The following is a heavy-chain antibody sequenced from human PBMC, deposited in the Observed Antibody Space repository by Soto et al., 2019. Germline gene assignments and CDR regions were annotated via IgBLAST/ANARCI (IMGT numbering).Heavy chain of an antibody. CDR2: ILHDGSAE. D-gene: IGHD4-4*01. CDR1: GFTFTSYG. J-gene: IGHJ6*04. V-gene: IGHV3-30*03. Sequence: PGGSLRLSCAASGFTFTSYGMHWVRQAPGKGLEWMALILHDGSAEYYADSVKGRFTISRDNSKSTLYLQMNSLRAEDTAVYYCARSRDGYSFYFYYGMDVWGEETTVTVSS. CDR3: ARSRDGYSFYFYYGMDV.